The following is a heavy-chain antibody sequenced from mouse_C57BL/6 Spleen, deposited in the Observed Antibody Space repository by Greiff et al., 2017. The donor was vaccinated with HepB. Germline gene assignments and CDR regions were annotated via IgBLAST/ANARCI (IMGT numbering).Heavy chain of an antibody. CDR1: GYAFSSYW. CDR3: ARDYYGSSSYYAMDY. CDR2: IYPGDGDT. V-gene: IGHV1-80*01. Sequence: VQLQQSGAELVKPGASVKISCKASGYAFSSYWMNWVKQRPGKGLEWIGQIYPGDGDTNYNGKFKGKATLTADKSSSTAYMQRSSLTSEDSAVYFCARDYYGSSSYYAMDYWGQGTSVTVSS. J-gene: IGHJ4*01. D-gene: IGHD1-1*01.